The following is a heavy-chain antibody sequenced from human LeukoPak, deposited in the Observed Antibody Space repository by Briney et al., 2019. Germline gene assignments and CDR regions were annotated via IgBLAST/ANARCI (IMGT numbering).Heavy chain of an antibody. CDR3: ARGKVPAARGYNCFAP. D-gene: IGHD6-25*01. J-gene: IGHJ5*02. CDR1: GGSISSSSYY. V-gene: IGHV4-39*02. CDR2: INARGDT. Sequence: SETLSLTCTVSGGSISSSSYYWGWIRQPPGKGLEWIGEINARGDTNYNPSLKSRVTISVDSSKNQFSLTLTSMIAADTAIYYCARGKVPAARGYNCFAPWGQGTLATASS.